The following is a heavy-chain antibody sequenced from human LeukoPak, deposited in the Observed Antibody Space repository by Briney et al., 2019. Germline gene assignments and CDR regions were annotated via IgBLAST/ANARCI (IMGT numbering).Heavy chain of an antibody. CDR3: ARDFEWLRSGYFDY. D-gene: IGHD5-12*01. Sequence: PGSSLRLSCAASGFTFSSYAMHCVRQAPGRGLEGVAVISYEGSNKYYADSVKGRFTISRDNSKNTLYLQMNSLRAEDTAVYYCARDFEWLRSGYFDYWGQGTLVTVSS. CDR1: GFTFSSYA. CDR2: ISYEGSNK. V-gene: IGHV3-30-3*01. J-gene: IGHJ4*02.